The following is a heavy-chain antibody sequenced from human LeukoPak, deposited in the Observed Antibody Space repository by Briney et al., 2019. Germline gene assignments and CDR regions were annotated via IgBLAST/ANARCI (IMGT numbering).Heavy chain of an antibody. J-gene: IGHJ4*02. CDR2: ITWDAGST. Sequence: QAGGSLRLSCAASGFTFDDYAMHWVRQAPGKGLEWVSLITWDAGSTYYADSVKGRFTISRDNSKNSLYLQMNSLRAEDTAVYYCASLDYDFWSGFDYWGQGTLVTVSS. CDR3: ASLDYDFWSGFDY. D-gene: IGHD3-3*01. V-gene: IGHV3-43D*03. CDR1: GFTFDDYA.